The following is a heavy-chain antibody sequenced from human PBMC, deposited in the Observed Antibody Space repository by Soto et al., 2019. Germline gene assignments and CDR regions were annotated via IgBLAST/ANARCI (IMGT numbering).Heavy chain of an antibody. V-gene: IGHV4-34*01. CDR1: GGSFSGYY. Sequence: PSETLSLTCAVYGGSFSGYYWSWIRQPPGKGLEWIGEINHSGSTNYNPSLKSRVTISVDTSKNQFSLKLSSVTAADTAVYYCARGSEWLRFLDYWGQGTLVTVSS. CDR2: INHSGST. CDR3: ARGSEWLRFLDY. D-gene: IGHD5-12*01. J-gene: IGHJ4*02.